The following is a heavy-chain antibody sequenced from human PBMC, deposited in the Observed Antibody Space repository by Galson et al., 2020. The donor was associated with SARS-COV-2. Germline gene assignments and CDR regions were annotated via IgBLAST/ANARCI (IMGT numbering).Heavy chain of an antibody. Sequence: ASVKVSCKASGYTFTGYYMHWVRQAPGQGLEWMGWINPNSGGTNYAQKFQGRVTMTRDTSISTAYMELSRLRSDDTAVYYCARGRQVTMIVVVEDAFDIWGQGTMVTVSS. CDR1: GYTFTGYY. J-gene: IGHJ3*02. CDR2: INPNSGGT. V-gene: IGHV1-2*02. CDR3: ARGRQVTMIVVVEDAFDI. D-gene: IGHD3-22*01.